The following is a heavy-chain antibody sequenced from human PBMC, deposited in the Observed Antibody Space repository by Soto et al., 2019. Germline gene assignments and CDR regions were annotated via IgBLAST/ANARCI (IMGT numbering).Heavy chain of an antibody. D-gene: IGHD1-26*01. CDR3: ARGELLYSYYYGMDV. CDR2: INPNSGGT. V-gene: IGHV1-2*02. J-gene: IGHJ6*02. CDR1: GYTFTGYY. Sequence: ASVKVSCKASGYTFTGYYMHWVRQAPGQGLEWMGWINPNSGGTNYARKFQGRVTMTRDTSISTACMELSRLRSDDTAVYYCARGELLYSYYYGMDVWGQGTTVTVSS.